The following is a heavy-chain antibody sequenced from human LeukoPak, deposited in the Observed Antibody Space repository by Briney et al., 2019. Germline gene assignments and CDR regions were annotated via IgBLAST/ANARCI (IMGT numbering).Heavy chain of an antibody. Sequence: GSLRLSCAASGFTFSSYGMHWVRQAPGKGLEWVAIIWYDGGNKYYADSVKGRFTISRDNSKNTLFLQMNSLRVEDTAVYYCAKDGPEIVNAYYYYMDVWGKGTTVTVSS. CDR2: IWYDGGNK. J-gene: IGHJ6*03. V-gene: IGHV3-33*06. CDR1: GFTFSSYG. CDR3: AKDGPEIVNAYYYYMDV. D-gene: IGHD5-24*01.